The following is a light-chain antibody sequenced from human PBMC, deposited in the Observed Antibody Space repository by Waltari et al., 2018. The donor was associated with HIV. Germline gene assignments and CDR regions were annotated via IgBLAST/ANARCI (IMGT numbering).Light chain of an antibody. CDR2: TNN. CDR3: AAWDDSLNGYV. CDR1: SSNIGSNA. V-gene: IGLV1-44*01. J-gene: IGLJ1*01. Sequence: QSVLTQSPSASGPPGQRVTISCSGSSSNIGSNALDWYQHLPGTAPKLLIHTNNQRPSGIPDRFSGSKAGTSASLAISGLQSEDESDYYGAAWDDSLNGYVFGSGTKVTVL.